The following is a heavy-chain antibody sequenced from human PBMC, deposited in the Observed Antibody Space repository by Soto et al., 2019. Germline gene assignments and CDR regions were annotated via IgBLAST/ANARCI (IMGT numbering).Heavy chain of an antibody. D-gene: IGHD2-15*01. Sequence: QVQLVQSGAEVKKPGSSVKVSCKASGGTFSTYTLYWVRQAPGQGLEWMGGISPGIDIRDYGQKFQGRVTITADECTSTVYMQLSTLISEDTALYYCAGGMCFGGSCYLDVWGQGTLVTVSS. J-gene: IGHJ4*02. CDR2: ISPGIDIR. CDR3: AGGMCFGGSCYLDV. CDR1: GGTFSTYT. V-gene: IGHV1-69*12.